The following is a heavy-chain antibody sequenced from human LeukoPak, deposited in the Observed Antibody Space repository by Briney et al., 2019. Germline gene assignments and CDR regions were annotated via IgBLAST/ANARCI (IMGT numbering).Heavy chain of an antibody. CDR1: GFTFSSYT. V-gene: IGHV3-64*01. D-gene: IGHD3-22*01. CDR2: ISSSGGST. J-gene: IGHJ6*03. CDR3: ARGLFITTNREYYYYMDV. Sequence: GGSLRLSCAASGFTFSSYTMHWVRQAPGKGLEYVSAISSSGGSTYYANSVKGRFTISRDNSKNTLYLQMGSLRAEDMAVYYCARGLFITTNREYYYYMDVWGKGTTVTVSS.